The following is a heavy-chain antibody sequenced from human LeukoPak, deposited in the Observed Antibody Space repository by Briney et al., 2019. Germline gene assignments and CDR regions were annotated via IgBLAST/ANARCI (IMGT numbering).Heavy chain of an antibody. CDR3: ARGWPRRDAFDI. CDR2: IYYSGST. D-gene: IGHD5-24*01. V-gene: IGHV4-39*07. CDR1: GGSISSSSYY. J-gene: IGHJ3*02. Sequence: SETLSLTCTVSGGSISSSSYYWAWIRQPPGTGLEWIGSIYYSGSTYYNPSLKSRVTISVDTSKNQFSLKLSSVTAADTAVYYCARGWPRRDAFDIWGQGTMVTVSS.